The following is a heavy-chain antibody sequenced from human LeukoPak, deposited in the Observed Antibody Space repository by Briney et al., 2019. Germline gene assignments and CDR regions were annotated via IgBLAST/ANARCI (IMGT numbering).Heavy chain of an antibody. CDR2: INPNSGGT. CDR3: ARGGSPVEYYFDY. CDR1: GYTFIGYY. Sequence: ASVKVSCKASGYTFIGYYMHWVRQAPGQGLEWMGWINPNSGGTNYAQKFQGRVTMTRDTSISTAYMELSRLRSDDTAVYYCARGGSPVEYYFDYWGQGTLVTVSS. J-gene: IGHJ4*02. V-gene: IGHV1-2*02. D-gene: IGHD5-24*01.